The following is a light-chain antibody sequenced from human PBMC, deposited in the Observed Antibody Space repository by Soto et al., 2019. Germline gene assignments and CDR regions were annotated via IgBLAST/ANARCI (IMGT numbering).Light chain of an antibody. CDR2: GAS. V-gene: IGKV3-15*01. CDR3: QQHNSWPPIT. CDR1: QSVSSS. Sequence: EIVMTQSPAILSVSPGERATLSCRASQSVSSSLFWYQQKPAQAPRLLIYGASTRAIGVPARFSGSGSGTEFSLTISSRQSEDVAVYYYQQHNSWPPITFGQGTRLEIK. J-gene: IGKJ5*01.